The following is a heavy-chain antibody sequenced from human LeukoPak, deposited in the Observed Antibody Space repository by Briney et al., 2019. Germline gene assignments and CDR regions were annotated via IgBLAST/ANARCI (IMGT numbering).Heavy chain of an antibody. J-gene: IGHJ4*02. V-gene: IGHV3-21*01. CDR1: GFTFSSYR. D-gene: IGHD1-26*01. CDR3: ARDVGVGAAFDY. Sequence: TGGSLRLSCAGSGFTFSSYRMTWVRQAPGKGLEWVSSISSSNSYISYADSLKGRFTISRDNAKNSLYLQMNSLRAEDTAVYYCARDVGVGAAFDYWGQGTLVTVSS. CDR2: ISSSNSYI.